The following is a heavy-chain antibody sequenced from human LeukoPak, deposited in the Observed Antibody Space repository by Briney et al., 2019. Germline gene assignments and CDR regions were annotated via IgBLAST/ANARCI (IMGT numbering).Heavy chain of an antibody. CDR3: AREVYIHYYDSSGLWFDP. CDR2: ISYDGSNK. CDR1: GFTFSSYA. V-gene: IGHV3-30-3*01. D-gene: IGHD3-22*01. J-gene: IGHJ5*02. Sequence: PGGSPRLSCAASGFTFSSYAMHWVRQAPGKGLEWVAVISYDGSNKYYADSVKGRFTISRDNSKNTLYLQMNSLRAEDTAVYYCAREVYIHYYDSSGLWFDPWGQGTLVTVSS.